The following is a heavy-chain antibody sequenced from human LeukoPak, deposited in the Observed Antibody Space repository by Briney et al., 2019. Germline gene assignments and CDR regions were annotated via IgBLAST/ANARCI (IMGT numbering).Heavy chain of an antibody. CDR2: INQDGSQK. CDR3: ARAMDV. V-gene: IGHV3-7*01. J-gene: IGHJ6*02. CDR1: GFTFCSYW. Sequence: PGGSLRLSCAASGFTFCSYWMNWVRQAPGKGLEWVANINQDGSQKYHVDSVKGRFTISRDNAKNSLYLQMNSLRVEDTAVYYCARAMDVWGQGTTVTVSS.